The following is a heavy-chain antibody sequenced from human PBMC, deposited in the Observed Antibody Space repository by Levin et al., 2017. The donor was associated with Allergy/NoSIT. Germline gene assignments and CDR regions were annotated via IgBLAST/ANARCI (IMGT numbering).Heavy chain of an antibody. D-gene: IGHD3-9*01. V-gene: IGHV3-30*04. J-gene: IGHJ4*02. Sequence: GESLKISCAASGFTFSSYAMHWVRQAPGKGLEWVAVISYDGSNKYYADSVKGRFTISRDNSKNTLYLQMNSLRAEDTAVYYCAREDYDILTGRNCFDYWGQGTLVTVSS. CDR1: GFTFSSYA. CDR2: ISYDGSNK. CDR3: AREDYDILTGRNCFDY.